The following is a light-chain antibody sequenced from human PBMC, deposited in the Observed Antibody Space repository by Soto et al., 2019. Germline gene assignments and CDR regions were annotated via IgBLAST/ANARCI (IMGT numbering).Light chain of an antibody. V-gene: IGKV1-5*01. J-gene: IGKJ1*01. CDR2: DSS. Sequence: DIQMTQSPSTLSASVGDIVTITCRAIQTINSWLAWYQQKTGKAHKVLIFDSSSLKTGVPSRLSGSGSVTEFPITISNMQPDDFATYYRQKYDSDXSGPCGQGTKV. CDR3: QKYDSDXSGP. CDR1: QTINSW.